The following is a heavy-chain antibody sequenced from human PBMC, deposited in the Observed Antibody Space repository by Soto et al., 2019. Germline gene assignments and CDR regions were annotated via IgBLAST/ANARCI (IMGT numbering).Heavy chain of an antibody. D-gene: IGHD3-10*01. CDR2: IYNSGTS. V-gene: IGHV3-66*01. J-gene: IGHJ3*02. CDR1: GFTVSSHY. Sequence: EVQLVESGGGLVQPGGSLRLSCAASGFTVSSHYKNRFRQSPGQGLDWVSVIYNSGTSFYADSVKGRFTVSRDTAKNSVSLQMSSLSAEDTAVYFCARGTWIVRGLIPDAFDIWGQGTMVTVSS. CDR3: ARGTWIVRGLIPDAFDI.